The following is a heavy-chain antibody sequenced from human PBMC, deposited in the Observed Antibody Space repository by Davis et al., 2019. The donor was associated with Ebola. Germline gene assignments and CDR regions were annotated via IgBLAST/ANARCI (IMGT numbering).Heavy chain of an antibody. CDR3: ARPTLDGDRYGGGLVP. Sequence: GESLKISCAASGFTFSGSAMLWVRQAPGKGLEWVSAISGSGGSTYYADSVKGRFTISRDNAKNSLYLQMNSLRAEDTAVYYCARPTLDGDRYGGGLVPWGQGTLVTVSS. D-gene: IGHD4-17*01. CDR2: ISGSGGST. CDR1: GFTFSGSA. J-gene: IGHJ5*02. V-gene: IGHV3-23*01.